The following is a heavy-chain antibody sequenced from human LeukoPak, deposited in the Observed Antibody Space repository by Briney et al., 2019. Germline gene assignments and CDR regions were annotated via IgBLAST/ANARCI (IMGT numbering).Heavy chain of an antibody. V-gene: IGHV3-9*01. D-gene: IGHD1-7*01. CDR2: ITWNSGTI. CDR1: GFTFDDYA. CDR3: AKDVTGTGAFDI. Sequence: GGSLRLSCAASGFTFDDYAMHWVRRGLGKGLEWVSGITWNSGTIGYADFVKGRFTISRDNAKNSLYLQMNSLRAEDTALYYCAKDVTGTGAFDIWGQGTMVTVSS. J-gene: IGHJ3*02.